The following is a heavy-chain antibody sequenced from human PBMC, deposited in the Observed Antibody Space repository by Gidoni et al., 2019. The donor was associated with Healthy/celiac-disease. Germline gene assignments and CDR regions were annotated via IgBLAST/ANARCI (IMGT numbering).Heavy chain of an antibody. Sequence: EVQLVESGGCLVQPGGSLRLSCAASGFTFSSYEMNWVRQAPGKGLEWVSYISSSGSTIYYADSVKGRFTISRDNAKNSLYLQMNRLRAEDTAVYYCARVGGYDVYYGMDVWGQGTTVTVSS. CDR3: ARVGGYDVYYGMDV. J-gene: IGHJ6*02. V-gene: IGHV3-48*03. CDR1: GFTFSSYE. D-gene: IGHD5-12*01. CDR2: ISSSGSTI.